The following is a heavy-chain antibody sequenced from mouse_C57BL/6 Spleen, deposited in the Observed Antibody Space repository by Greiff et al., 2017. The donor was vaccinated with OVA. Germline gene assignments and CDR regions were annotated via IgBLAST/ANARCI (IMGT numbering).Heavy chain of an antibody. CDR1: GYAFSSSW. V-gene: IGHV1-82*01. D-gene: IGHD2-4*01. CDR3: ARDDYRFAY. J-gene: IGHJ3*01. Sequence: QVQLQQSGPELVKPGASVKISCKASGYAFSSSWMNWVKQRPGQGLEWIGRIYPGDGDTNYNGKFKGKATLTADKSSSTAYMQLSSLTSEDSAVYFCARDDYRFAYWGKGTLVTVSA. CDR2: IYPGDGDT.